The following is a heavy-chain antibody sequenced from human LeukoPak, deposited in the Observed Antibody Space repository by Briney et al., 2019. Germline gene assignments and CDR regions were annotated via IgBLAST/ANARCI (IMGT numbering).Heavy chain of an antibody. Sequence: GGSLRLSCAASGFTFSSYAMSWVRQAPGKGLEWVSAISGSGGSTYYADSVKGRFTISRDNSKNTLYLQMNSLRAEDTAVYYCAKVGITMVRGVKEKGGFDYWGQGTLVTVSS. J-gene: IGHJ4*02. V-gene: IGHV3-23*01. D-gene: IGHD3-10*01. CDR3: AKVGITMVRGVKEKGGFDY. CDR2: ISGSGGST. CDR1: GFTFSSYA.